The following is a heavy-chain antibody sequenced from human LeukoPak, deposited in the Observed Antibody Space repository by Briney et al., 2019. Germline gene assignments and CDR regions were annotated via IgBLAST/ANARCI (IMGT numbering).Heavy chain of an antibody. CDR3: ARETLYYYDSSGRAGGDAFDI. D-gene: IGHD3-22*01. Sequence: ASVKVSCKASGGTFTSYAISWVRQAPGQGLEGMGGIIPIFGTANYAQKFQGRVTITTDESTSTAYMELSRLRSEDTAVYYCARETLYYYDSSGRAGGDAFDIWGQGTMVTVSS. CDR1: GGTFTSYA. J-gene: IGHJ3*02. CDR2: IIPIFGTA. V-gene: IGHV1-69*05.